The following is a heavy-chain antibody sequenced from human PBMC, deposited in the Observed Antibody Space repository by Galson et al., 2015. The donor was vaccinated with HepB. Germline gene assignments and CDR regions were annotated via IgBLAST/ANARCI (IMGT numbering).Heavy chain of an antibody. CDR1: GASISISTFY. Sequence: ETLSLTCSASGASISISTFYWVWIRQTPVKGLEWIGNVHSSGVTYYNPSLNNRVTVSGDTAKNQFSLRVRSVTAADTAVYYCVRALGGSYFYGMDVWGQGTTVIVSS. J-gene: IGHJ6*02. CDR3: VRALGGSYFYGMDV. CDR2: VHSSGVT. V-gene: IGHV4-39*01.